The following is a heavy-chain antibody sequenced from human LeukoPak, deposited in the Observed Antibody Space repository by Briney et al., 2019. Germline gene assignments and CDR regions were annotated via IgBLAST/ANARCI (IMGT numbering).Heavy chain of an antibody. CDR1: GFTFSSYS. CDR3: AKIARGGNGGAFDI. CDR2: ISSSSSYI. J-gene: IGHJ3*02. Sequence: GGSLRLSCAASGFTFSSYSMNWVRQAPGKGLEWVSSISSSSSYIYYADSVKGRFTISRDNAKNSLYLQMNSLRAEDTAVYYCAKIARGGNGGAFDIWGRGTMVTVSS. V-gene: IGHV3-21*04. D-gene: IGHD4-23*01.